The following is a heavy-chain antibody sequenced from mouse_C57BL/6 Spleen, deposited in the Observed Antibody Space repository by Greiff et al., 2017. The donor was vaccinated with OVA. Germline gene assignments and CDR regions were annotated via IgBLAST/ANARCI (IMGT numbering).Heavy chain of an antibody. J-gene: IGHJ3*01. V-gene: IGHV1-81*01. CDR3: GGYYGAY. D-gene: IGHD1-1*01. Sequence: QVQLQQSGAELARPGASVKLSCKASGYTFTSYGISWVKQRTGQGLEWIGEIYPRSGNTYYNEKFKGKATLTADKSSSTAYMGLRSLTSEDSAVYFCGGYYGAYWGQGTLVTVSA. CDR2: IYPRSGNT. CDR1: GYTFTSYG.